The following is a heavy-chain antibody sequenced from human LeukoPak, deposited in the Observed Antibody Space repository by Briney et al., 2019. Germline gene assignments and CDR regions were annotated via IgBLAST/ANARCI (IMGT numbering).Heavy chain of an antibody. CDR1: GFTFSSYS. CDR2: ISSSSSYI. Sequence: GGSLRLSCAASGFTFSSYSMNWVRHAPGKGLEWVSSISSSSSYIYYADSVKGRSTISRDNAKNSLYLQMNSLRAEDTAVYYCARVHSSTRYYFDYWGQGTLVTVSS. D-gene: IGHD6-13*01. V-gene: IGHV3-21*01. J-gene: IGHJ4*02. CDR3: ARVHSSTRYYFDY.